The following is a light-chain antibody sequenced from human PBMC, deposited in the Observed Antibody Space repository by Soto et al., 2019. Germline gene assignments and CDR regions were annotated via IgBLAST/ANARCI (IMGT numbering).Light chain of an antibody. J-gene: IGKJ4*01. CDR1: QSVSTN. CDR3: QHYNELPLT. V-gene: IGKV3-15*01. CDR2: GAS. Sequence: ELVMTQSPATLSVSPGEGATLSCRASQSVSTNLAWYQQKPGQGPRLLIFGASTRAIGIPARFSGSGSGTDFTLTISSLQSEDFAVYYCQHYNELPLTFGGGTKVDIK.